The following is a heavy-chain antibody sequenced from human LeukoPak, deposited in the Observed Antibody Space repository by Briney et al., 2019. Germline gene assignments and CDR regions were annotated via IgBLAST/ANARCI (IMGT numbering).Heavy chain of an antibody. Sequence: GGSLRLSCAASGFTCSNYWMSWVRQIPGRGLEWVANIKQDGSEKYYVDSVKGRFTISRDNAKNSLYLQMNSLRAEDTAVYYCARDSSIAVAGPLDYWGQGTLVTVSS. CDR1: GFTCSNYW. V-gene: IGHV3-7*03. CDR3: ARDSSIAVAGPLDY. D-gene: IGHD6-19*01. J-gene: IGHJ4*02. CDR2: IKQDGSEK.